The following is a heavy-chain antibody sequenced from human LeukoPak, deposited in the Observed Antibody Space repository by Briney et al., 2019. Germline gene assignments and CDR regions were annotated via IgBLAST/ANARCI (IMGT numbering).Heavy chain of an antibody. V-gene: IGHV4-4*07. CDR3: ARDLGLWLQGSWFDP. J-gene: IGHJ5*02. Sequence: SETLSLTCTVSGGSISSYYWSWIREPAGKGLEWIRRIYTSGSTNYNPSLKSRVPMSVDTSKNQFSLKLSSVTAADTAVYYCARDLGLWLQGSWFDPWGQGTLVTVSS. CDR1: GGSISSYY. CDR2: IYTSGST. D-gene: IGHD5-18*01.